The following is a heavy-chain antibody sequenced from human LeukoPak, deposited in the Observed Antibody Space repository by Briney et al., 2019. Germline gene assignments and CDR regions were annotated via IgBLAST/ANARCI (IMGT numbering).Heavy chain of an antibody. CDR1: VYTFTSYD. V-gene: IGHV1-8*01. Sequence: ASVTVSCKASVYTFTSYDINWVRQAPGQGLEWMGWMNPNSGNTGYAQKFQGRVTMTRNTSISTAYMELSSLRSEDTAVYYCALRGYSYGSPYYYYYYMDVWGKGTTVTVSS. CDR2: MNPNSGNT. CDR3: ALRGYSYGSPYYYYYYMDV. J-gene: IGHJ6*03. D-gene: IGHD5-18*01.